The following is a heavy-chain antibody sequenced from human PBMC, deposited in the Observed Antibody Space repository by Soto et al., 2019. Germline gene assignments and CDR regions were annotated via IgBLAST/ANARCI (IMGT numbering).Heavy chain of an antibody. CDR3: ARDILNVGPRAKDAVEV. J-gene: IGHJ3*01. Sequence: QVQLVQSGAEVKKPGASVKISCQASGFTFSDTLINWVRQGPGQRLEWMGWINPANGNTRYSESFQGRVSISSLSSASPVYVALSDLTSEDTAVDYCARDILNVGPRAKDAVEVWGQGTVITVSA. V-gene: IGHV1-3*01. CDR2: INPANGNT. D-gene: IGHD1-1*01. CDR1: GFTFSDTL.